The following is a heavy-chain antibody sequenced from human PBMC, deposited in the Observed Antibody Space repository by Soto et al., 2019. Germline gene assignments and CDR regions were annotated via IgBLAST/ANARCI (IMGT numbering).Heavy chain of an antibody. J-gene: IGHJ3*01. CDR1: GFTFSNFW. CDR2: INGDGSST. D-gene: IGHD2-2*01. Sequence: GGSLRLSCAASGFTFSNFWMHWVRQAPGKGPVWVSRINGDGSSTSHADSVKGRFTISRDNAENTLFLQMSGLRAEDTAVYYCARAQLLPDDAFDAWGRGTMVTVSS. V-gene: IGHV3-74*01. CDR3: ARAQLLPDDAFDA.